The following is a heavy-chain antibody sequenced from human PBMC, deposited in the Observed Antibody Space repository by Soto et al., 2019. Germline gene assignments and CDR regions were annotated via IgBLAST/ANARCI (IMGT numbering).Heavy chain of an antibody. CDR2: IYYSGST. Sequence: NPSETLSLTCTVSGGSISIYYWSLIRQPPGKGLEWIGYIYYSGSTNYNPSLKSRVTISVETSKNKFSLKLSSVTAADTAVYYCARWSFTDDYGMDVWGQGTTVTVSS. CDR3: ARWSFTDDYGMDV. CDR1: GGSISIYY. J-gene: IGHJ6*02. V-gene: IGHV4-59*01.